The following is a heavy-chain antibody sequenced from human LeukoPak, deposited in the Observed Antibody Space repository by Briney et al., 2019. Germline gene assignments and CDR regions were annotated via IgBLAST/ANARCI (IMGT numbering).Heavy chain of an antibody. CDR3: ADSTLNYYYGMDV. D-gene: IGHD2/OR15-2a*01. J-gene: IGHJ6*02. CDR1: GYTFTTYH. V-gene: IGHV1-46*01. Sequence: ASVKVSCKASGYTFTTYHMHWVRQAPGQGLEWVGMIDTSDGNTNYAQKFQGRVTMTRDTSTSTVYMELSYLRSEDTAVYYCADSTLNYYYGMDVWGQGTTVTVSS. CDR2: IDTSDGNT.